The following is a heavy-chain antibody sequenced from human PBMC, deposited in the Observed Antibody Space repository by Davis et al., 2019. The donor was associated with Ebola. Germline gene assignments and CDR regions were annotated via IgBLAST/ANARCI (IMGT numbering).Heavy chain of an antibody. CDR2: IVVGSGNT. D-gene: IGHD1-14*01. Sequence: SVKVSCKASGFRFSSSGMQWVRQARGQRLEWIGGIVVGSGNTNYAQKFRERLTMTRDMSTSTAYMELRSLRFEDTAVYYCAASAGTVGKFDYWGQGTLVTVSS. J-gene: IGHJ4*01. V-gene: IGHV1-58*02. CDR1: GFRFSSSG. CDR3: AASAGTVGKFDY.